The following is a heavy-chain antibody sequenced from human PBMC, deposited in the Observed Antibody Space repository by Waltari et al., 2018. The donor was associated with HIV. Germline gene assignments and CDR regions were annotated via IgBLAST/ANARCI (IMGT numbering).Heavy chain of an antibody. D-gene: IGHD3-10*01. CDR1: GFSVSSYW. CDR3: SRDTFGEYDY. Sequence: GLIKPGGSLRLSCAASGFSVSSYWMHWVRQTPGKGLVWVSRINIDGSRIDYADSVRGRFTISRDSAKNTLSLQMNSLTEEDTAVYYCSRDTFGEYDYWGQGTLVTVSS. CDR2: INIDGSRI. J-gene: IGHJ4*02. V-gene: IGHV3-74*01.